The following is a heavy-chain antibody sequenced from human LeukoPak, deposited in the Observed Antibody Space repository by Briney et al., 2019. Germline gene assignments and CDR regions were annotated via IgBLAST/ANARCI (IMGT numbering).Heavy chain of an antibody. Sequence: GGSLRLSCAASGFTFSSYGMHWVRQAPGKGLEWVAFIRYDGSNKYYADSVKGRFTISRDNSKNTLYLQMNSLRAEDTAVYYCAKDTAMVPRADYWGQGTLVTVSS. CDR2: IRYDGSNK. D-gene: IGHD5-18*01. CDR3: AKDTAMVPRADY. V-gene: IGHV3-30*02. J-gene: IGHJ4*02. CDR1: GFTFSSYG.